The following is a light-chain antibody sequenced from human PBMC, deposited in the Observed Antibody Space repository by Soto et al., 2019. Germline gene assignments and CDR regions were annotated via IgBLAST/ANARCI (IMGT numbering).Light chain of an antibody. Sequence: QSVLTQPASVSGSPGQSITISCTGTSSDVGGYNHVSWYQQYPGRAPKLMIYEVSNRPSGVSIGFSGSKSGNTASLTISGLQAEDEADYYCSSYTSTSTRVFGTGTKLTVL. CDR1: SSDVGGYNH. J-gene: IGLJ1*01. CDR2: EVS. V-gene: IGLV2-14*01. CDR3: SSYTSTSTRV.